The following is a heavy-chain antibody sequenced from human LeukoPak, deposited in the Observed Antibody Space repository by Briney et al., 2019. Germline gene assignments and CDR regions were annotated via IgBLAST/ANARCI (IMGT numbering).Heavy chain of an antibody. Sequence: PSETLSLTCAVYGGSFSGYYWSWIRQPPGRGLEWIGEINHSGSTNYNPSLKSRVTISVDTSKNQFSLKLSSVTPADTAVYYCARLRRGYQLLPTTFDYWGQGTLVTVSS. CDR3: ARLRRGYQLLPTTFDY. V-gene: IGHV4-34*01. D-gene: IGHD2-2*01. CDR2: INHSGST. J-gene: IGHJ4*02. CDR1: GGSFSGYY.